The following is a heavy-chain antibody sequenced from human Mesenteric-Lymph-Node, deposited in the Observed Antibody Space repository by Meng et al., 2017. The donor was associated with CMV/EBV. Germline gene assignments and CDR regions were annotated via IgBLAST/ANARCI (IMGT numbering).Heavy chain of an antibody. CDR3: AIQLAQRRAYFYAMDV. D-gene: IGHD6-6*01. CDR2: IKQDGSEK. V-gene: IGHV3-7*01. J-gene: IGHJ6*02. CDR1: GFTFSNYW. Sequence: GESLKISCAASGFTFSNYWMTWVRQAPGKGLEWVANIKQDGSEKYYVDSVKGRFTISRDNAKKSLYLEMNSLGAEDTAVYYCAIQLAQRRAYFYAMDVWGQGTTVTVSS.